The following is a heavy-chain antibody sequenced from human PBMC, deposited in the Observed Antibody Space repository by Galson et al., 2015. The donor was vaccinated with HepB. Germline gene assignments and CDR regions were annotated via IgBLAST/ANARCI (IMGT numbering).Heavy chain of an antibody. D-gene: IGHD4-17*01. CDR3: TTNVYGRGAAVFDY. Sequence: SLRPSCAASGFTFSDAWMSWVRQAPGRGLEWVGRIKSKTNGETIDYTAPVKGRFAISRDDSKSTLYLQMNSLRAEDTAVYFCTTNVYGRGAAVFDYWGQGIQVTVSS. J-gene: IGHJ4*02. CDR1: GFTFSDAW. V-gene: IGHV3-15*01. CDR2: IKSKTNGETI.